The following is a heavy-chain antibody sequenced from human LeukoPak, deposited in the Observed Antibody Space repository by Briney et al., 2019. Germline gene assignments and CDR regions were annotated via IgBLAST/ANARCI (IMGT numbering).Heavy chain of an antibody. J-gene: IGHJ4*02. V-gene: IGHV3-30*18. CDR1: GFTFSSYS. CDR2: ISYDGSHK. Sequence: GGSLRLSCAASGFTFSSYSMNWVRQGPGKGLEWVAVISYDGSHKYYADSVKGRFAISRDHSKNTLYLQMNSLRAEDTAVYYRAKSDYSYDSSGYLGVDYWGQGTLVTVSS. D-gene: IGHD3-22*01. CDR3: AKSDYSYDSSGYLGVDY.